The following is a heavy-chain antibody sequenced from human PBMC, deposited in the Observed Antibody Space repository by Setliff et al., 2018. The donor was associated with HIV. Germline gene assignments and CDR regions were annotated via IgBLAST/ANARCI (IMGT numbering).Heavy chain of an antibody. CDR1: GGPLSGYY. D-gene: IGHD3-10*01. CDR3: AREGGQGYSGSGSFYHRNFDL. J-gene: IGHJ2*01. CDR2: INQSGNT. V-gene: IGHV4-34*01. Sequence: TLSLTCAVYGGPLSGYYWSWVRQSPGRGLEWIGEINQSGNTNFNPSLKSRLIISVDTSKSQFSLKLTSVTAADTALYYCAREGGQGYSGSGSFYHRNFDLWGRGTLVTVSS.